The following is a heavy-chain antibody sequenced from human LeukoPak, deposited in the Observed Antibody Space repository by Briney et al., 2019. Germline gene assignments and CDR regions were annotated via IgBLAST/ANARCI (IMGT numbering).Heavy chain of an antibody. Sequence: GGSLRLSCATSGFTFSSYVMSWVRQAPGKGLEWVSAISGSGGSTYYADSVKGRFTISRDNSKNTLYLQMNSLRAEDTAVYYCAKEIVGATNIDYWGQGTLVTVSS. CDR1: GFTFSSYV. CDR3: AKEIVGATNIDY. D-gene: IGHD1-26*01. V-gene: IGHV3-23*01. J-gene: IGHJ4*02. CDR2: ISGSGGST.